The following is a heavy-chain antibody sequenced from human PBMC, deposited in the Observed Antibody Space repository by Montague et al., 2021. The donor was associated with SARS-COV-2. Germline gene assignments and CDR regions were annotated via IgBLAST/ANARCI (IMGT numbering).Heavy chain of an antibody. Sequence: TLSLTCTVSGGSISSGSYYWSWIRQPAGKGLEWIGRIYTSGGTNYNPSLKSRVTISVDTSKNQFSLRLSSVTAADTAVYYCARVGVGTMVRGVIPAYYYYGMDVWSQGTTVTVSS. CDR1: GGSISSGSYY. J-gene: IGHJ6*02. V-gene: IGHV4-61*02. CDR2: IYTSGGT. D-gene: IGHD3-10*01. CDR3: ARVGVGTMVRGVIPAYYYYGMDV.